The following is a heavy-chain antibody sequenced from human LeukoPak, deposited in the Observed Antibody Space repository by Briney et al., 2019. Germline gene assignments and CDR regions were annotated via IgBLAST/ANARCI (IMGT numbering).Heavy chain of an antibody. CDR3: AVGRGGEVPLVGYFDY. CDR2: IIPIFGTA. Sequence: GASVKVSCKASGGTFSSYAISWVRQAPGQGLEWMGGIIPIFGTANYAQKFQGRVTITADESTSTAYMELSSLRSEDTAVYYCAVGRGGEVPLVGYFDYWGQGTLVTVSS. J-gene: IGHJ4*02. CDR1: GGTFSSYA. D-gene: IGHD2-21*01. V-gene: IGHV1-69*13.